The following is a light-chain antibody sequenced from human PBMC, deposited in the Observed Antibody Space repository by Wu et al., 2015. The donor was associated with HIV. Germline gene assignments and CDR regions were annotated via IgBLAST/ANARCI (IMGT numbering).Light chain of an antibody. CDR3: QKNNVAPWT. V-gene: IGKV1-27*01. CDR2: SAS. CDR1: QGISNY. Sequence: ASIGDRVTITCRTSQGISNYLVWYQQKPGKVPRVLIYSASTLQSGVPSRFSGSGYGTDFTLTISSLQPEDVATYYCQKNNVAPWTFGQGTKVEIK. J-gene: IGKJ1*01.